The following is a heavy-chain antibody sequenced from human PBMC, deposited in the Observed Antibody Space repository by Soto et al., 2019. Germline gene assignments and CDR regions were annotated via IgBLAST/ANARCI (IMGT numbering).Heavy chain of an antibody. J-gene: IGHJ6*02. CDR2: ISAYNGNT. CDR3: ASEGNYDTLTGHDIIYYDYGMDV. D-gene: IGHD3-9*01. CDR1: GYTFTSYG. V-gene: IGHV1-18*01. Sequence: QVQLVQSGAEVKKPGASVKVSCKASGYTFTSYGISWVRQSPGQWLEWMGCISAYNGNTNYAQKLQGRVTMTTDTSPSKDYMELRSLRSDDTAVYYCASEGNYDTLTGHDIIYYDYGMDVWGQGTKVTVSS.